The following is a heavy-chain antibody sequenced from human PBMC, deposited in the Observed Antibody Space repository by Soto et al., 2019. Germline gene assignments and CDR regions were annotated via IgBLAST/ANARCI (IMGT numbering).Heavy chain of an antibody. V-gene: IGHV1-69*12. Sequence: QVQLVQSGAEVKKPGSSVKVSCKASGGTFSSYAISWVRQAPGQGLEWMGGIIPNFGTANYAQKFQGRVTITADESTSTAYMELSSLRSEDTAVYYCARVCVDYGDCYYGMDVWGQGTTVTVSS. J-gene: IGHJ6*02. CDR2: IIPNFGTA. CDR1: GGTFSSYA. CDR3: ARVCVDYGDCYYGMDV. D-gene: IGHD4-17*01.